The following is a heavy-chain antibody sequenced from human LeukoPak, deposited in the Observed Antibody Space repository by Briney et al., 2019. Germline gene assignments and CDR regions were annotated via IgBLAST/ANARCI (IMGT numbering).Heavy chain of an antibody. V-gene: IGHV1-69*13. CDR1: GGTFSSYA. CDR3: ARDGGDIVVVVAATLGYYYGMDV. Sequence: SVKVSCKASGGTFSSYAISWVRQAPGQGLEWMGGIIPIFGTANYAQKFQGRVTITADESTSTAYMELSSLRSEDTAVYYCARDGGDIVVVVAATLGYYYGMDVWGQGTTVTVSS. J-gene: IGHJ6*02. CDR2: IIPIFGTA. D-gene: IGHD2-15*01.